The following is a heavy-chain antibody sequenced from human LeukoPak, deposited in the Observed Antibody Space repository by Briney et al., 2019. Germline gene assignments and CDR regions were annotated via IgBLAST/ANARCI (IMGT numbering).Heavy chain of an antibody. J-gene: IGHJ4*02. CDR2: INPNSGGA. Sequence: GASVKVSCKASGYTFTDYYIHWVRQAPGQGLEWMGWINPNSGGANYAQKFQGRVTMTRDTSISTAYMELSRLRSDDTAMYYCAIYSGSYWSAWGQGTLVTVSS. V-gene: IGHV1-2*02. D-gene: IGHD1-26*01. CDR1: GYTFTDYY. CDR3: AIYSGSYWSA.